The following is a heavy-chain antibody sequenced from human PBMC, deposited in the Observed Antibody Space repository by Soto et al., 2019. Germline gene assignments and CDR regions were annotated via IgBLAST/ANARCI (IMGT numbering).Heavy chain of an antibody. V-gene: IGHV3-30*03. CDR2: ISNDGSKE. D-gene: IGHD3-16*01. J-gene: IGHJ6*02. CDR1: GLSFSTYA. CDR3: AVLYYGMDV. Sequence: QVQLVESGGGVVQPGRSLRLSCAAPGLSFSTYAINGVRQAPGKGLEWVAVISNDGSKEYYADSVKGRFNISRDNSKNILYVQMNTLRPEDTAVYYCAVLYYGMDVWGQGTTVTVSS.